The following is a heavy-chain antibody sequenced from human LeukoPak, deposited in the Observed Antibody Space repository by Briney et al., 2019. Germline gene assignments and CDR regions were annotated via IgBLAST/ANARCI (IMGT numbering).Heavy chain of an antibody. J-gene: IGHJ4*02. CDR2: IYHSGST. CDR3: ARESRDSSGYYCIDY. V-gene: IGHV4-38-2*02. D-gene: IGHD3-22*01. CDR1: GYSISSGYY. Sequence: KPSETLSLTCAVSGYSISSGYYWGWIRQPPGKGLEWIGSIYHSGSTYYNPSLKSRVTISVDTSKNQFSLKLSSVTAADTAVYYCARESRDSSGYYCIDYWGQGTLVTVSS.